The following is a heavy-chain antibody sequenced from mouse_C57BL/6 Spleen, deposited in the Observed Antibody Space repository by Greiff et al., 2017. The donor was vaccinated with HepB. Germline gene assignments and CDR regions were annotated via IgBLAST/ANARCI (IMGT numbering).Heavy chain of an antibody. Sequence: QVQLQQSGPELVKPGASVKISCKASGYAFSSSWMNWVKQRPGKGLEWIGRIYPGDGDTNYNGKFKGKATLTADKSSSTAYMQLSSLTSEDSAVYFCARSRQDYGSSYFDYWGQGTTLTVSS. D-gene: IGHD1-1*01. CDR2: IYPGDGDT. CDR1: GYAFSSSW. CDR3: ARSRQDYGSSYFDY. V-gene: IGHV1-82*01. J-gene: IGHJ2*01.